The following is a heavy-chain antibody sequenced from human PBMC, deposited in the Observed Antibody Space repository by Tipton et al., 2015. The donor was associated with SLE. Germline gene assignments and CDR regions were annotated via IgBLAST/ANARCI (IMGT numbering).Heavy chain of an antibody. CDR3: PRDPSDTSGFYTYSFDL. V-gene: IGHV4-30-4*01. CDR1: GGSISRGEYY. J-gene: IGHJ4*02. CDR2: IYNSENT. D-gene: IGHD3-22*01. Sequence: TLSLTCTVSGGSISRGEYYWSWIRQPPGKGLEWIGYIYNSENTYNNPSLKSRLTISVDTSRNQFSLKLSSVTAADTAVYYCPRDPSDTSGFYTYSFDLWGQGTPVTVSS.